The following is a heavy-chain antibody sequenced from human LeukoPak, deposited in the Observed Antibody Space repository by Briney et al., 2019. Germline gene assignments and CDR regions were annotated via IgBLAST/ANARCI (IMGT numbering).Heavy chain of an antibody. CDR3: ARDGGGDIAAASFDY. CDR2: IIPIFGTA. Sequence: SVKVSCKASGGTFSSYAISWVRQAPGQGLEWMGGIIPIFGTANYAQKFQGRVTITADESTSTAYMELSSLRSEDTAVYYCARDGGGDIAAASFDYWGQGTLVTVSS. V-gene: IGHV1-69*13. D-gene: IGHD6-13*01. CDR1: GGTFSSYA. J-gene: IGHJ4*02.